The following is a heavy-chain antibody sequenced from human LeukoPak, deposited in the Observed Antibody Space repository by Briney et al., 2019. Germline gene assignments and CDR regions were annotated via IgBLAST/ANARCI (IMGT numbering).Heavy chain of an antibody. CDR2: IYHSGNT. J-gene: IGHJ3*02. CDR3: ARKRGHPDAFDI. V-gene: IGHV4-4*02. Sequence: SGTLSLTCAVSGGSISSSNWWSWVRQPPGKGLEWIGEIYHSGNTNYNPSLKSRVTISVDRSKNQFSLKLSSVTAADTAVYYCARKRGHPDAFDIWGQGTMVTVSS. D-gene: IGHD3-10*01. CDR1: GGSISSSNW.